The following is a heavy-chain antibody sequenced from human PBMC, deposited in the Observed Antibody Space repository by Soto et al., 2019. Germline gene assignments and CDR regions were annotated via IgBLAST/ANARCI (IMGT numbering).Heavy chain of an antibody. Sequence: GGSLRLSCSASGFTFSSYAMHWVRQAPGKGLEYVSAISSNGGSTYYADSVKGRFTISRDNSKNTLYLQMSSLRAEDTAVYYCVKDFIPNRGGRLRLGELSPHGGFDYWGQGTLVTVSS. CDR3: VKDFIPNRGGRLRLGELSPHGGFDY. J-gene: IGHJ4*02. CDR2: ISSNGGST. CDR1: GFTFSSYA. V-gene: IGHV3-64D*08. D-gene: IGHD3-16*02.